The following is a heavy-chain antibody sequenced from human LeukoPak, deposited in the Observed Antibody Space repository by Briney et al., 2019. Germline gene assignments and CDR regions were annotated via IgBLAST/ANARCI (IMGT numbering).Heavy chain of an antibody. V-gene: IGHV4-31*02. CDR3: ARQGAAEAV. Sequence: GLEWIGYIYYSGSTYYNPSLKSRVTISVDTSKNQFSLKLSSVTAADTAVYYCARQGAAEAVWGQGTLVTVSS. D-gene: IGHD6-13*01. CDR2: IYYSGST. J-gene: IGHJ4*02.